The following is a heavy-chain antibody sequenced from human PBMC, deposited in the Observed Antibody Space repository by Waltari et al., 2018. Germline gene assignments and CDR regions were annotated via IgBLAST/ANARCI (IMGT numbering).Heavy chain of an antibody. V-gene: IGHV3-21*01. Sequence: EVQLVESGGGLVQPGGSLRLSCAASGFTFSSYWMSWVRQAPGKGLEWVSSIGSSSSFMDYADSVRGRFTVSRDNAKNTLYLQMDTLRAEDTAVYYCAREGAEQWVVEDYGMDVWGQGTTVTVSS. CDR2: IGSSSSFM. CDR1: GFTFSSYW. D-gene: IGHD6-19*01. CDR3: AREGAEQWVVEDYGMDV. J-gene: IGHJ6*02.